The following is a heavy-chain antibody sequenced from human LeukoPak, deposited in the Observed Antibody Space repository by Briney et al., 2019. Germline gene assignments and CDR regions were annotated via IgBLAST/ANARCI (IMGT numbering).Heavy chain of an antibody. Sequence: PGRSLRLSCAASGFTVSSNYMSWVRQAPGKGLEWVSVIYSGGSTYYADSVKGRFTISRDNSKNMLYLQMNSLRAEDTAIYYCAMRTTVTTVYYYYMDVWGKGTTVTVSS. CDR2: IYSGGST. CDR1: GFTVSSNY. V-gene: IGHV3-53*01. D-gene: IGHD4-17*01. J-gene: IGHJ6*03. CDR3: AMRTTVTTVYYYYMDV.